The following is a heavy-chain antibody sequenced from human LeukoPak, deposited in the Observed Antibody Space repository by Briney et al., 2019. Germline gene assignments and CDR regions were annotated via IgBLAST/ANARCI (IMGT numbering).Heavy chain of an antibody. CDR2: IIPLKGTS. D-gene: IGHD3-9*01. CDR3: ATYDVLTGFEY. V-gene: IGHV1-69*01. J-gene: IGHJ4*02. CDR1: GGTLSDHV. Sequence: SSVKVSCKASGGTLSDHVISWVRQAPGHGLEWMGGIIPLKGTSKLTQKLQDRATISADESRNTVYMEVRSLRSEDTALYYCATYDVLTGFEYWGQGTLVIVSS.